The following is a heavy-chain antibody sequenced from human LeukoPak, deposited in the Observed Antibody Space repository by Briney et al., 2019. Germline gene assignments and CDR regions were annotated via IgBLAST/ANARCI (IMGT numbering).Heavy chain of an antibody. Sequence: GALRLPCAASGFTFDDYAMNWVRQAPGKGLEWVSGINWNGGNTAYADSVKGRFTISRDNAKNSLYLQMNSLRAEDTALYYCARAFFPTVGAYDYWGQGTLVTVSS. V-gene: IGHV3-20*04. CDR3: ARAFFPTVGAYDY. CDR1: GFTFDDYA. CDR2: INWNGGNT. J-gene: IGHJ4*02. D-gene: IGHD1-26*01.